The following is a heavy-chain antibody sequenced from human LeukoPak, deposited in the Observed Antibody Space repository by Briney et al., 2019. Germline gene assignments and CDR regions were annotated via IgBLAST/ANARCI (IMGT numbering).Heavy chain of an antibody. CDR2: MRDDEGNK. D-gene: IGHD2-15*01. V-gene: IGHV3-30*02. CDR1: GFTFSNYG. J-gene: IGHJ6*03. Sequence: GGSLRLSCAASGFTFSNYGMHWVRQAPGKGLEWVAFMRDDEGNKYLTDSVKGRFTISRDNSKNTLYLQMNSLRAEDTAVYYCAKGPDIVVPFPYYMDVWGKGTTVTVSS. CDR3: AKGPDIVVPFPYYMDV.